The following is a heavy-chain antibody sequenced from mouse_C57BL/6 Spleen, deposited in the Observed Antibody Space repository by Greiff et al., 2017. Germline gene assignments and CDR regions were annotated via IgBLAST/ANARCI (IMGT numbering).Heavy chain of an antibody. D-gene: IGHD1-1*01. CDR1: GFNIKDYY. CDR3: ARASHYYGSSPAWFAY. J-gene: IGHJ3*01. V-gene: IGHV14-2*01. CDR2: IDPEDGET. Sequence: VQLQQSGAELVKPGASVKLSCTASGFNIKDYYMHWVKQRTEQGLEWIGRIDPEDGETKYTPEFQGKATITADTSSNTAYLQLSSLTSEDTAVYYCARASHYYGSSPAWFAYWGQGTLVTVSA.